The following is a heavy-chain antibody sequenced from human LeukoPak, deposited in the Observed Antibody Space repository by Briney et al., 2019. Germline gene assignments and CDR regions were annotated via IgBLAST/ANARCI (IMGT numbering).Heavy chain of an antibody. V-gene: IGHV4-4*09. D-gene: IGHD2-15*01. CDR3: ARAATGYNWFDP. CDR1: GGSISSYY. J-gene: IGHJ5*02. CDR2: IYTSGST. Sequence: SETLSLTCTVSGGSISSYYWSWIRQPPGKGLEWIGYIYTSGSTNYNPSLKSRVTISVDTSKNQSSLKLSSVTAADTAVYYCARAATGYNWFDPWGQGTLVTVSS.